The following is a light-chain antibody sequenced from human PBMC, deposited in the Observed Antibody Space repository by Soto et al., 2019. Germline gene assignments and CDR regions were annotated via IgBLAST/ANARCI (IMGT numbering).Light chain of an antibody. V-gene: IGLV2-8*01. CDR3: ISYVGYSNPYV. Sequence: QSALTQPPSASGSPGQSVTISCTGTSSDVGGYDFVSWFQQHPGKAPKLMIYEVNKRPSGVPDRFSGSKSGNTASLTVSRLQAEDEADYYCISYVGYSNPYVFGTGTKLTVL. CDR2: EVN. CDR1: SSDVGGYDF. J-gene: IGLJ1*01.